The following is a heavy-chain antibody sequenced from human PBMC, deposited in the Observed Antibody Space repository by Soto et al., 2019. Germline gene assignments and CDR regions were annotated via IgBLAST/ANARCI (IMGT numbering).Heavy chain of an antibody. Sequence: GGSLRHSCAASGFTFSSYAMHWVRQAPGKGLEWVAVISYDGSNKYYADSVKGRFTISRDNSKNTLYLQMNSLRAEDTAVYYCARYGSHDAFDIWGQGTMITVS. CDR1: GFTFSSYA. CDR2: ISYDGSNK. J-gene: IGHJ3*02. V-gene: IGHV3-30-3*01. CDR3: ARYGSHDAFDI. D-gene: IGHD1-26*01.